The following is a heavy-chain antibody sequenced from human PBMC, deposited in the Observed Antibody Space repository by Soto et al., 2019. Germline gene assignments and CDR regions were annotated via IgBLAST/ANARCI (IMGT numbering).Heavy chain of an antibody. CDR3: ARDYGDYVPWYFDL. D-gene: IGHD4-17*01. V-gene: IGHV3-7*01. J-gene: IGHJ2*01. Sequence: EVQLVESGGGLVQPGGSLRLSCAASGFTFSSYWMSWVRQAPGKGLEWVANIKQDVSEKYYVDSVKGRFTISRDNAKNSLYMQMNSLRAEDTAVYYCARDYGDYVPWYFDLWGRGTLVTVSS. CDR1: GFTFSSYW. CDR2: IKQDVSEK.